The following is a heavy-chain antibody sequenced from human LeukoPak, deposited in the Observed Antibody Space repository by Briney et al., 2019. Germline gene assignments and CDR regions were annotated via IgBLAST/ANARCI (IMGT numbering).Heavy chain of an antibody. CDR3: ARALPPPPDYDFWSGFSANYYYYGMDV. D-gene: IGHD3-3*01. CDR1: GYTFTGYY. CDR2: INPNSGGT. J-gene: IGHJ6*02. Sequence: ASVTVSFKASGYTFTGYYMHWVRQAPGQGLEWMGWINPNSGGTNYAQKFQGRVTMTRDTSISTAYMELSRLRSDDTAVYYCARALPPPPDYDFWSGFSANYYYYGMDVWGQGTTVTVSS. V-gene: IGHV1-2*02.